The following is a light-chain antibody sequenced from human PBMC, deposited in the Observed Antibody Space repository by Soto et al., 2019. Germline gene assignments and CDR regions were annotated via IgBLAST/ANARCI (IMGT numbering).Light chain of an antibody. CDR3: QQYRACPLT. CDR2: SAY. Sequence: DIHMTQSPSSLSASVGDRVTLTCRASRDISDDLAWFQQKPGKAPRSLIYSAYSLHGGVSSRFAGRGSVTDFTLTISGLQPEDFATYYCQQYRACPLTFGGGSKVEL. V-gene: IGKV1-16*01. J-gene: IGKJ4*01. CDR1: RDISDD.